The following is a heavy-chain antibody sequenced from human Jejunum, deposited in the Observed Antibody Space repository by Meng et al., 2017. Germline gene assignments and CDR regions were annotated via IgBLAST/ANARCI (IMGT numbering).Heavy chain of an antibody. J-gene: IGHJ4*02. V-gene: IGHV3-23*04. D-gene: IGHD1-26*01. CDR1: GFTFSSNY. Sequence: EVGLVESGGTLVQPGGSLRLSCAASGFTFSSNYMSWVCRAPGKGLEWVSAIGRGTDTYYADSVKGRFTMSRDKSKNTLYLEMNGLRAEDTALYYCAKHLSGSYTFDYWGQGTLVTVSS. CDR2: IGRGTDT. CDR3: AKHLSGSYTFDY.